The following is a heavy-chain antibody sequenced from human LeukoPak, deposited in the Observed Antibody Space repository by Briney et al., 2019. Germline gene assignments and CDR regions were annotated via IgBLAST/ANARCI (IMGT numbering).Heavy chain of an antibody. Sequence: GGSLRLSCSVSGFTFISYSMTWVRQAPGKGLEWVSFISSSSSYINYADSVKGRFTISRDNAKKSLYLQMNSLRAEDTAVYYCARLCIVGTKSAFDIWGQGTMVTVSS. D-gene: IGHD1-26*01. J-gene: IGHJ3*02. CDR2: ISSSSSYI. V-gene: IGHV3-21*01. CDR1: GFTFISYS. CDR3: ARLCIVGTKSAFDI.